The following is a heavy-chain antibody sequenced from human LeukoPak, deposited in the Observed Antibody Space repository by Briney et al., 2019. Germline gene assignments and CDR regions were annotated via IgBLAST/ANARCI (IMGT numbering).Heavy chain of an antibody. D-gene: IGHD6-13*01. J-gene: IGHJ6*02. Sequence: GGSLRLSCAASGFTFSSYAMHWVRQAPGKGLEWVAVISYDGSNKYYADSVKGRFTISRDNSKNTLYLQMNSLRAEDTAVYYCAKGEGIAKAYYYYYGMDVWGQGTTVTVSS. CDR3: AKGEGIAKAYYYYYGMDV. V-gene: IGHV3-30-3*01. CDR1: GFTFSSYA. CDR2: ISYDGSNK.